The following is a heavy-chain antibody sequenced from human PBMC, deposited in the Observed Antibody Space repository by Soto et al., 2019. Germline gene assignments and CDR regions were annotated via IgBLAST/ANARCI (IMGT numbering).Heavy chain of an antibody. J-gene: IGHJ4*02. Sequence: SVKVSCKASGYSFSSYYMHWVRQAPGQGLEWMGGIIPIFGTANYAQKFQGRVTITADESTSTAYMELSSLRSEDTAVYYCASRGSITMIVPFDYWGQGTLVTVSS. CDR1: GYSFSSYY. CDR2: IIPIFGTA. V-gene: IGHV1-69*13. CDR3: ASRGSITMIVPFDY. D-gene: IGHD3-22*01.